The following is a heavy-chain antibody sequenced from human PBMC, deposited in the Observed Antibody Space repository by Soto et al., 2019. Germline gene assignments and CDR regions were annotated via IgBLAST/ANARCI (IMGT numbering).Heavy chain of an antibody. J-gene: IGHJ4*02. CDR2: ISVTGDK. CDR1: GFTLSSYD. Sequence: EVQLVESGGGLVQPGGSLRLSCGISGFTLSSYDMNWVRQTPGKGLEWVSSISVTGDKYYLDAARGGCSISTEDDSDSALLQKMSLRADDAAVVFCGGGFCSGRVCYGWYDLDHWGQGTLVTVSA. V-gene: IGHV3-13*01. CDR3: GGGFCSGRVCYGWYDLDH. D-gene: IGHD2-15*01.